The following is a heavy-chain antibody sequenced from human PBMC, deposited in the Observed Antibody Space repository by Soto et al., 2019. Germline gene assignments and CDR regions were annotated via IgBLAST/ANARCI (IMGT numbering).Heavy chain of an antibody. J-gene: IGHJ4*02. D-gene: IGHD6-6*01. CDR2: IYYSGST. V-gene: IGHV4-39*01. Sequence: SETLSLTCTVSGGSISSSSYYWGWIRQPPGKGLEWIGSIYYSGSTYYNPSLKSRVTISVDTSKNQFSLKLSSVTAADTAVYYCARKYSSSREYYFDYWGQGTLVTVSS. CDR1: GGSISSSSYY. CDR3: ARKYSSSREYYFDY.